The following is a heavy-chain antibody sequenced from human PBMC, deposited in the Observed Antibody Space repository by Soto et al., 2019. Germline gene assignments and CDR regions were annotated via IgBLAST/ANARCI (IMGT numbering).Heavy chain of an antibody. J-gene: IGHJ4*02. D-gene: IGHD3-9*01. V-gene: IGHV4-4*07. Sequence: TSETLSLTCTVSGGSISTYYWSWIRQPAGKGLEWIGRIYASGSTNYNPSLKSRVTMPVATSKNQFSLKLSSVTAADTAVYYCARGGMVIITTATAFYYWGQGTLVTVS. CDR1: GGSISTYY. CDR2: IYASGST. CDR3: ARGGMVIITTATAFYY.